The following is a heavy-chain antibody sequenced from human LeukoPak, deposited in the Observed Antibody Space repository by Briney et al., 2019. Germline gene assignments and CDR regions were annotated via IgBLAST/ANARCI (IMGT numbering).Heavy chain of an antibody. Sequence: AGRSLRLSCVASGFTFDDYAMHWVRQAPGKGLGWVSGSSYCRDGIGYEHSVKGRFNVSRDNANNSLYLQMNSLRSEDTALYYCAKGAAAGIRGYFDYRRQGILATVCS. CDR3: AKGAAAGIRGYFDY. CDR2: SSYCRDGI. D-gene: IGHD6-25*01. CDR1: GFTFDDYA. J-gene: IGHJ4*02. V-gene: IGHV3-9*01.